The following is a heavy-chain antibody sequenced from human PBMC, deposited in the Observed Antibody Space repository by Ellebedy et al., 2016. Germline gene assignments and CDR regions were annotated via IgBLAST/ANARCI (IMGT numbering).Heavy chain of an antibody. D-gene: IGHD3-22*01. CDR3: ARAGDYYDSSGYGADDAFDI. CDR2: IAHDESKK. J-gene: IGHJ3*02. CDR1: GFTFSNYG. V-gene: IGHV3-30*03. Sequence: GESLKISXAASGFTFSNYGMHWVRQGTGKGLEWVATIAHDESKKYYADSVKGRFTISRDNSKNTLYLQMNSLRAEDTAVYYCARAGDYYDSSGYGADDAFDIWGQGTMVTVSS.